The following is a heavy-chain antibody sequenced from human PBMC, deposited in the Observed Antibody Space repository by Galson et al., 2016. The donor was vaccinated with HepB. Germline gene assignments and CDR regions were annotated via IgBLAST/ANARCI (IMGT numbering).Heavy chain of an antibody. CDR3: ARESRCFGDLAHTIDS. D-gene: IGHD3-16*01. CDR1: GYTFANYA. CDR2: ISPYDGDT. Sequence: SVKVSCKASGYTFANYAISWVRQAPGKGLEWVGWISPYDGDTKSAHKIQGKVTMTTDTPKDTAYLELKSLRSDDTAVYYCARESRCFGDLAHTIDSWGQGTLVTVSS. V-gene: IGHV1-18*01. J-gene: IGHJ4*02.